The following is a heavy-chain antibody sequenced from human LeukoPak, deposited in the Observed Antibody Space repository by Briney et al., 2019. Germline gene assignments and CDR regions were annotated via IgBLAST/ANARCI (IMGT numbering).Heavy chain of an antibody. D-gene: IGHD6-19*01. V-gene: IGHV1-2*02. CDR3: ARDVAVAGGFDP. CDR2: INPNSGGT. Sequence: GASVKVSCKASGYTFTGYYMRWVRQAPGQGLEWMGWINPNSGGTNYAQKFQGRVTMTRDTSISTAYMELSRLRSDDTAVYYCARDVAVAGGFDPWGQGTLVTVSS. J-gene: IGHJ5*02. CDR1: GYTFTGYY.